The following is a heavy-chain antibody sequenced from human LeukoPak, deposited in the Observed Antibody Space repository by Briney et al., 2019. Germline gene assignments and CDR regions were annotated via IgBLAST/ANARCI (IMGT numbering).Heavy chain of an antibody. Sequence: GGSLRLSCAASGFTFSSYAMHWVRQAPAEGLEWVALIRYDGSNKYYADSVKGRFTISRDNSKNTVSLQMNSLRVEDTAVYYCAKGRVLAATDYWGQGTLVTVSS. V-gene: IGHV3-30*02. CDR3: AKGRVLAATDY. CDR1: GFTFSSYA. CDR2: IRYDGSNK. J-gene: IGHJ4*02. D-gene: IGHD6-19*01.